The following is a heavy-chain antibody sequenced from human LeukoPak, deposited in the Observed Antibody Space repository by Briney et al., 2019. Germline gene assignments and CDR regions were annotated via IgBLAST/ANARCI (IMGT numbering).Heavy chain of an antibody. J-gene: IGHJ4*02. V-gene: IGHV4-34*01. CDR3: ARGSKAYDY. D-gene: IGHD2-21*01. Sequence: SETLSLTCAVYGGSFSGYYWSWIRQPPGKGLEWIGEINHSGSTNYNPSLKSRVTISVDTSKNQFSLKLSSVTDADTAVYYCARGSKAYDYWGQGTLVTVSS. CDR1: GGSFSGYY. CDR2: INHSGST.